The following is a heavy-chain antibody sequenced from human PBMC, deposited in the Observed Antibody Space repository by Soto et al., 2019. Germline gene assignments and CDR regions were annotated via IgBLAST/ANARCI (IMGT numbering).Heavy chain of an antibody. J-gene: IGHJ4*02. V-gene: IGHV1-3*01. CDR2: INAGNGNT. D-gene: IGHD2-15*01. CDR3: ARVVGSGRSDY. CDR1: GYTFTSYA. Sequence: QVQLVQSGAEVKKPGASVKVSCKASGYTFTSYAMHWVRQAPGQRLEWMGWINAGNGNTKYSQKFQGRVTITRDTSASTAYMELSSLRAEDTAVYYCARVVGSGRSDYWGQGTLVTVSS.